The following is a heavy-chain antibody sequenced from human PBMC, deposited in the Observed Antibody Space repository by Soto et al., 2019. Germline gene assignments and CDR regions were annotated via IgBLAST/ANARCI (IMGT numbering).Heavy chain of an antibody. CDR2: TYYRSKWYN. CDR1: GDSVSRNSAA. Sequence: SQTLSLTGSISGDSVSRNSAAWNWIRQSPSRGLEWLGRTYYRSKWYNDYAISVKSRITINPDTSKNQFSLQLNSVTPEDTAVYYCARVTMVRGVTGNYYGMDVWGQGTTVTVSS. V-gene: IGHV6-1*01. D-gene: IGHD3-10*01. CDR3: ARVTMVRGVTGNYYGMDV. J-gene: IGHJ6*02.